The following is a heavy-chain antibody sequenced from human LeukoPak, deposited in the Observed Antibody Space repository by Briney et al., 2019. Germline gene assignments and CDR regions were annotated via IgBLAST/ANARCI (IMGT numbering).Heavy chain of an antibody. J-gene: IGHJ4*02. CDR1: GFTFGDYA. CDR3: QTYYYDTSGYYYIDQ. D-gene: IGHD3-22*01. V-gene: IGHV3-49*04. CDR2: IRSKACGGTT. Sequence: GGSLRLSCTTSGFTFGDYAMSWVRQAPGKGLEWVGFIRSKACGGTTEYAASVKGRFTISRDDSKSIAYLQMNSLKTEDTAVYSCQTYYYDTSGYYYIDQWGQGTLVTVSS.